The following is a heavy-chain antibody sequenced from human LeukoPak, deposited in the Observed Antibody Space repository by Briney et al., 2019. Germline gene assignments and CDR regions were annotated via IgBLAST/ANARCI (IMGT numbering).Heavy chain of an antibody. CDR3: ARDYDSNWFDP. CDR2: IYYSGST. J-gene: IGHJ5*02. Sequence: PSETLSLTCTVSGGSISSYYWTWIRQPPGKGLEWIGYIYYSGSTNYNPSLNSRVTISVDKSKNQFSLKLSSVTAADTAVYYCARDYDSNWFDPWGQGTLVTVSS. CDR1: GGSISSYY. D-gene: IGHD5-12*01. V-gene: IGHV4-59*01.